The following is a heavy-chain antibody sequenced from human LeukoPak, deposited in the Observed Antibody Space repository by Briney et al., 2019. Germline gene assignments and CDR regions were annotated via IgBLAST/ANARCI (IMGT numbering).Heavy chain of an antibody. D-gene: IGHD6-13*01. CDR1: GGSITSHF. CDR3: ARGLTAADYYYYYVDV. J-gene: IGHJ6*03. V-gene: IGHV4-59*11. Sequence: PSETLSLTCTVSGGSITSHFWSWIRQPPGKGLEWIGYIYHSGITNYNPSLKSRVTISVDTSKNQFSLELSSVTAADTAMYYCARGLTAADYYYYYVDVWGKGTTVTVSS. CDR2: IYHSGIT.